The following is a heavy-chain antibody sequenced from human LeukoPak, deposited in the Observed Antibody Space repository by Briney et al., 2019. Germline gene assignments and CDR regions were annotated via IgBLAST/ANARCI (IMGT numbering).Heavy chain of an antibody. CDR1: GLIVSNNY. J-gene: IGHJ4*02. Sequence: GGSLRLSCAASGLIVSNNYMNWVRQAPGKGLEWVSALYIGGNTYYADSVRGRFTISRDNSKNTLYLQMNSLRAEDTAIYYCTTTAGYDYGQYWGQGTLVTVSS. CDR3: TTTAGYDYGQY. D-gene: IGHD4-17*01. V-gene: IGHV3-53*01. CDR2: LYIGGNT.